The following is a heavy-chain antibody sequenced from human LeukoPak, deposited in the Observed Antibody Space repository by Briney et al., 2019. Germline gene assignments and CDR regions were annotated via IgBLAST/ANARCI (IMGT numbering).Heavy chain of an antibody. CDR3: AREGDYGDD. J-gene: IGHJ4*02. V-gene: IGHV4-38-2*02. CDR1: GYSISSGYY. Sequence: SETLSLTCAVSGYSISSGYYWGWIRQPPGKGLEWIGSIYHSGSTYYNPSLKSRVTISVDTSKNQFPLKLSSVTAADTAVYYCAREGDYGDDWGQGTLVTVSS. D-gene: IGHD4-17*01. CDR2: IYHSGST.